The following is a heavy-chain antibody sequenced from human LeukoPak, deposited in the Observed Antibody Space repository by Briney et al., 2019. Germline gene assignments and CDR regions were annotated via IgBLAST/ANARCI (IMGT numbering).Heavy chain of an antibody. CDR3: ARVIAAAGTSFDY. J-gene: IGHJ4*02. V-gene: IGHV3-48*02. D-gene: IGHD6-13*01. Sequence: GGSLRLSCAASGFTLSSYSMNWVRQAPGEGLEWVSYISSSSSTIYYADSVKGRFTISGDNAKNSLYLQMNSLRDEDTAVYYCARVIAAAGTSFDYWGQGTLVTVSS. CDR1: GFTLSSYS. CDR2: ISSSSSTI.